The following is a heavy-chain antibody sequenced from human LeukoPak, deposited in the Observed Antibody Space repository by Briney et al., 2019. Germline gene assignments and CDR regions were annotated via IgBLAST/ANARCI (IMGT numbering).Heavy chain of an antibody. D-gene: IGHD3-22*01. CDR1: GGSITTNY. Sequence: KPSETLSLTCTVSGGSITTNYWSWIRQPAGKGLEWIGRIYTAGTTNYNPSLKSRVTMSVDTSKSQFSLKLNSVTAADTAVYYCARARVRSYSYDSSGFYTSDWHFDLWGRGTLVTVSS. CDR2: IYTAGTT. CDR3: ARARVRSYSYDSSGFYTSDWHFDL. V-gene: IGHV4-4*07. J-gene: IGHJ2*01.